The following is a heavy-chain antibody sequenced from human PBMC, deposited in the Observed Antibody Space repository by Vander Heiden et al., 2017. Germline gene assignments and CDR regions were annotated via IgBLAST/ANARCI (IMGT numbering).Heavy chain of an antibody. CDR2: IIPMFGTT. CDR3: AKVGVAVAGTPYFDY. J-gene: IGHJ4*02. CDR1: GGAFTNYE. Sequence: QVQLVQSGAEVKKPGSSVRVSREDSGGAFTNYEVNWVRQAPGQGLEWMGGIIPMFGTTNYAQKFQGRVTITADESTNTAYMEVSSLTSEDTAVYYCAKVGVAVAGTPYFDYWGQGTLVTVSS. V-gene: IGHV1-69*01. D-gene: IGHD6-19*01.